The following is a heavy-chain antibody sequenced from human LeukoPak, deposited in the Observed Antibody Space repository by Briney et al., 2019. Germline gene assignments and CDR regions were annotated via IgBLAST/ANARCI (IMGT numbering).Heavy chain of an antibody. CDR1: GFSVSSNN. CDR3: ARGIAAAGIVGVFDY. CDR2: IYSGGNT. V-gene: IGHV3-66*01. J-gene: IGHJ4*02. D-gene: IGHD6-13*01. Sequence: GGSLRLSCAASGFSVSSNNMSWVRQAPGKRLEWVSVIYSGGNTHYADSVKGRFTISRDNSKNTLYLQMNSLRAEDTAVYYCARGIAAAGIVGVFDYWGQGTLVTVSS.